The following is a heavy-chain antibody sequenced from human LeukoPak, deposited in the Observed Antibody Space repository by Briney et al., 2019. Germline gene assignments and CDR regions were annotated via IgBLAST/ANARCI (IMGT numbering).Heavy chain of an antibody. D-gene: IGHD2-2*01. CDR1: GFTFSSYW. V-gene: IGHV3-7*01. J-gene: IGHJ6*02. Sequence: GGSLRLSCAASGFTFSSYWMSWVRQAPGKGLEWVANIKQDGSEKYYVDSVKGRFTISRDNAKNSLYLQMNSLRAEDTAAYYCAREGCSSTSCRGYYYYGMDVWGQGTTVTVSS. CDR3: AREGCSSTSCRGYYYYGMDV. CDR2: IKQDGSEK.